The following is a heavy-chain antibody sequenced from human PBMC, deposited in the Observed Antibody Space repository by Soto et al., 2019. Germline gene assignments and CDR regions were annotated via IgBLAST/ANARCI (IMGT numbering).Heavy chain of an antibody. CDR2: SYSGGST. V-gene: IGHV3-66*01. CDR1: GFTVSSNY. CDR3: ARDQGYSHY. D-gene: IGHD5-18*01. J-gene: IGHJ4*02. Sequence: EVQLVESGGGLVQPGGSLRLSCAASGFTVSSNYMSWVRQAPGQGLEWVSVSYSGGSTYYADSVKGRFTISRDNAKNTLYLQMNSVRGEDTAVYYCARDQGYSHYWGQGTLVTVSS.